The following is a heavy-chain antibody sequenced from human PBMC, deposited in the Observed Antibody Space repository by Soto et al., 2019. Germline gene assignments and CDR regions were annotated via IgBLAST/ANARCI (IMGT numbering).Heavy chain of an antibody. CDR1: GGSISSSSYY. Sequence: QLQLQESGPGLVKPSATLSLTCTVSGGSISSSSYYWGWIRQPPGKGLEWIGSIYYSGSTYYNPSLKSRVTISVDTSTNQVSLKLSSVTAADTDVYYCATPTFSTAMVPDWGQGTLVTGSS. V-gene: IGHV4-39*01. CDR3: ATPTFSTAMVPD. CDR2: IYYSGST. D-gene: IGHD5-18*01. J-gene: IGHJ4*02.